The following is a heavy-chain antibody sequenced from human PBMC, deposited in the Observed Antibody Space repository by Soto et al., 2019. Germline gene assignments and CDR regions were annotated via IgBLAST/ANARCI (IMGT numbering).Heavy chain of an antibody. CDR3: ASRAYTTGCDNWFDP. J-gene: IGHJ5*02. V-gene: IGHV4-61*01. CDR1: GGSVTSGNYY. D-gene: IGHD1-1*01. Sequence: SETLSLTCSISGGSVTSGNYYWSWIRQPPGKGLEWIGYIYHNGNADYNTSLKSEVTMSVDTSKKQFTLKVRSVTAEDTAVNYFASRAYTTGCDNWFDPLGQVTLVTVSS. CDR2: IYHNGNA.